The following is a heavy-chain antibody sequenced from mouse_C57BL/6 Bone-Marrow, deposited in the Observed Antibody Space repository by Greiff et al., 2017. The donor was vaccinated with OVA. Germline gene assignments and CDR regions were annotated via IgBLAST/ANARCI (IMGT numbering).Heavy chain of an antibody. Sequence: VQLQQPGAELVRPGTSVKLSCKASGYTFTSYWMHWVKQRPGQGLEWIGVIDPSDSYTNYNQKFKGKATLTVDTSTSTAYMQRSSLTSEDSAVYYSARCGVTTGSDDWGQGTTLTVSS. CDR2: IDPSDSYT. CDR1: GYTFTSYW. CDR3: ARCGVTTGSDD. J-gene: IGHJ2*01. V-gene: IGHV1-59*01. D-gene: IGHD2-2*01.